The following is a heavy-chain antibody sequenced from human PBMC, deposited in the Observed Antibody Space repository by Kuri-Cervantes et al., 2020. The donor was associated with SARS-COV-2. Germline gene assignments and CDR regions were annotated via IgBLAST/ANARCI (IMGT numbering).Heavy chain of an antibody. CDR2: ISYDGSNK. V-gene: IGHV3-30-3*01. Sequence: GESLKISCAASGFTFSSYAMHWVRQAPGKGLEWVAVISYDGSNKYYADSVKGRFTISRDNSKNTLYLQMNSLRAEDTAVYYCAKDRYDTDAFDIWGQGTMVPSPQ. J-gene: IGHJ3*02. CDR1: GFTFSSYA. CDR3: AKDRYDTDAFDI. D-gene: IGHD1-1*01.